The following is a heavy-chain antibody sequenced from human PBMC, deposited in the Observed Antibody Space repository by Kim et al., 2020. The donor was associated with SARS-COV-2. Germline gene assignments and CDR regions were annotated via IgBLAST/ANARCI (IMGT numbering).Heavy chain of an antibody. D-gene: IGHD3-10*01. CDR3: ARGRRFGGVVGIYYYYYGMDV. V-gene: IGHV4-4*02. Sequence: SETLSLTCAVSGGSISSSNWWSWVRQPPGKGLEWIGEIYHSGSTNYNPSLKSRVTISVDKSKNQFSLKLSSVTAADTAVYYCARGRRFGGVVGIYYYYYGMDVWGQGTTVTVSS. CDR1: GGSISSSNW. J-gene: IGHJ6*02. CDR2: IYHSGST.